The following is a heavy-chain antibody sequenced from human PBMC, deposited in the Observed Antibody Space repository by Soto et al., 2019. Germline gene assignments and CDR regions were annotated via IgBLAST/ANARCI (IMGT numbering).Heavy chain of an antibody. Sequence: QVQLQESGPGLVKPSGTLSLTCAVSGGSISSSNWWSWVRQPPGKGLEWIGEIYHSGSTNYNPSLKSRFTISVDKSKNQFSLKLSSVTAADTAVYYCARVRTYYDSSGYYFRDFDYWGQGTLVTVSS. CDR1: GGSISSSNW. CDR3: ARVRTYYDSSGYYFRDFDY. J-gene: IGHJ4*02. CDR2: IYHSGST. V-gene: IGHV4-4*02. D-gene: IGHD3-22*01.